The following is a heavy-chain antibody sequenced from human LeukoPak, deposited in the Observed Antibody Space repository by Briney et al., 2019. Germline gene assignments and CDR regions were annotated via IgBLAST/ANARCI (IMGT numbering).Heavy chain of an antibody. V-gene: IGHV3-23*01. CDR2: ISESGAGT. CDR1: GFTFSSYA. Sequence: GGSLRLSCAASGFTFSSYAMSWVRQAPGKGLEWLSAISESGAGTYYADSVKGRFTISRDNSKNTLYLQMNRLRFEDTAVYYCAREMRHVYHRFDDWGQGTMVAVSS. D-gene: IGHD5/OR15-5a*01. J-gene: IGHJ4*02. CDR3: AREMRHVYHRFDD.